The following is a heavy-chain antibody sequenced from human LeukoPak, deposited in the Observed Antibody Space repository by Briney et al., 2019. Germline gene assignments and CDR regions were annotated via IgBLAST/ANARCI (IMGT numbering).Heavy chain of an antibody. D-gene: IGHD3-22*01. CDR2: IYYSGST. J-gene: IGHJ3*02. CDR1: GGSISSYY. Sequence: SETLSLTCTVSGGSISSYYWSWIRQPPGKGLEGIGYIYYSGSTNYNPSLKRRVTISVDTAKTQFSLKLSSVTAADTAVYYCARSRSTYYYDSSGYYYVSNAFDIWGQGTMVTVSS. V-gene: IGHV4-59*08. CDR3: ARSRSTYYYDSSGYYYVSNAFDI.